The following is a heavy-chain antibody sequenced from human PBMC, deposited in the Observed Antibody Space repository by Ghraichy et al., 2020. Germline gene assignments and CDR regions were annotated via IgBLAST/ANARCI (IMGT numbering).Heavy chain of an antibody. CDR2: MFYSGTT. J-gene: IGHJ4*02. V-gene: IGHV4-59*01. Sequence: SETLSLTCTVSGGSISRYYWSWIRQPPGKGLEWIGYMFYSGTTNYNPSLKSRVTISIDASKNQLSLKMTSVTAADTAVYYCARASDYDVWSGYYMGGGWYFDFWGQGTLVTVCS. CDR3: ARASDYDVWSGYYMGGGWYFDF. D-gene: IGHD3-3*01. CDR1: GGSISRYY.